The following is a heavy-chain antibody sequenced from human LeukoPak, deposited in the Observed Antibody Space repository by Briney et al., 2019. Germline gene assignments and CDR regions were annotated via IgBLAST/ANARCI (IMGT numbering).Heavy chain of an antibody. D-gene: IGHD2-21*02. CDR2: ISGSGGST. J-gene: IGHJ5*02. Sequence: GGSLRLSCAASGFTFSSYAMGWVRQAPGKGLEWVSAISGSGGSTYYADSVKGRFTISRDNSKNTLYLQMNSLRAEDTSVYYCAKDRVVTATPNWFDPWGQGTLVTVSS. V-gene: IGHV3-23*01. CDR1: GFTFSSYA. CDR3: AKDRVVTATPNWFDP.